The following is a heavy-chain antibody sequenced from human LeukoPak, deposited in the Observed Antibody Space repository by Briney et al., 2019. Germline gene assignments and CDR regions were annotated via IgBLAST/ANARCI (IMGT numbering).Heavy chain of an antibody. CDR3: TRVGYIDEGIDY. CDR1: GFTFSVYW. J-gene: IGHJ4*02. CDR2: IWYDGSNK. Sequence: GGSLRLSCAASGFTFSVYWMSWVRQAPGKGLEWVAVIWYDGSNKYYADSVKGRFTISRDNAKNSLYLQMNSLRAEDTAIYYCTRVGYIDEGIDYWGQGTLVTVSS. D-gene: IGHD5-24*01. V-gene: IGHV3-33*08.